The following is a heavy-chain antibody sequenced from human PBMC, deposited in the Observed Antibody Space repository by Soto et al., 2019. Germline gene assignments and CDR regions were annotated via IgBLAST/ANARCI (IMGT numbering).Heavy chain of an antibody. J-gene: IGHJ6*04. V-gene: IGHV3-74*03. Sequence: EVQLVESGGGFVQPGGSLRLSCAASGFDFSNSWMHWVRQVPGKGLVWVSHINSDGSSTTYADSVKGRFTISRDNARTTVYLQLDSVRVEDTAVYYCARDKSYAVAVWGEGSTVTVSS. CDR1: GFDFSNSW. D-gene: IGHD4-17*01. CDR3: ARDKSYAVAV. CDR2: INSDGSST.